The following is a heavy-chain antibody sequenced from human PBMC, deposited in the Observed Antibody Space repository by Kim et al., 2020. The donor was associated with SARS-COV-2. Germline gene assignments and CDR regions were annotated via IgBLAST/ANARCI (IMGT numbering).Heavy chain of an antibody. D-gene: IGHD3-3*01. Sequence: SETLSLTCTVSGGSISSGGYYWSWIRQHPGKGLEWIGYIYYSGSTYYNPSLKSRVTISVDTSKNQFSLKLSSVTAADTAVYYCARASRGAYTIFGVINCFDPWGQGTLVTVSS. CDR2: IYYSGST. J-gene: IGHJ5*02. V-gene: IGHV4-31*03. CDR1: GGSISSGGYY. CDR3: ARASRGAYTIFGVINCFDP.